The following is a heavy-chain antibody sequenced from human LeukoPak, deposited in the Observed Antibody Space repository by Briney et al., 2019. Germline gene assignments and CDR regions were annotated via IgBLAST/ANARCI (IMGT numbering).Heavy chain of an antibody. V-gene: IGHV3-43*02. Sequence: AGGSLRLSCAASGFNFDDYTIHWVRQAPGKGLEWVSLISGDGDRTYYADSVKGRFTISRDNSKNTLDLQMNSLRAEDTAVHYCAKLGYDSSGSPRLVDYWGQGTLVTVSS. CDR1: GFNFDDYT. CDR3: AKLGYDSSGSPRLVDY. CDR2: ISGDGDRT. J-gene: IGHJ4*02. D-gene: IGHD3-22*01.